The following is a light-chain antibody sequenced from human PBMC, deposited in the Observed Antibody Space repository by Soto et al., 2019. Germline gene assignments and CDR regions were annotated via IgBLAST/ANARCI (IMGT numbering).Light chain of an antibody. Sequence: DIQLTQSPSFLSASVGDRVTITCRASQGSSTYLGWCQQKPGKAPNLLIYAASTLQDGVPSRFSGSGSGTEFTLTISSLQPEDFATYYCQQLKSYPITFGQGTRLEIK. CDR3: QQLKSYPIT. V-gene: IGKV1-9*01. J-gene: IGKJ5*01. CDR1: QGSSTY. CDR2: AAS.